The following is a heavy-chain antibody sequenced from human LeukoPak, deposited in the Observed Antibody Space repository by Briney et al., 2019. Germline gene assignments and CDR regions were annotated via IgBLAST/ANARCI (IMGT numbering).Heavy chain of an antibody. CDR3: AREKWELLGFFDY. CDR2: IKQDGSEK. CDR1: GFTFSNYW. V-gene: IGHV3-7*01. Sequence: PGGSLRLSCAASGFTFSNYWMSWVRQAPGKGLEWVANIKQDGSEKYYVDSVKGRFTISRDNAKNSLYLQMNSLRAEDTAVYYCAREKWELLGFFDYWGQGTLVTVSS. D-gene: IGHD1-26*01. J-gene: IGHJ4*02.